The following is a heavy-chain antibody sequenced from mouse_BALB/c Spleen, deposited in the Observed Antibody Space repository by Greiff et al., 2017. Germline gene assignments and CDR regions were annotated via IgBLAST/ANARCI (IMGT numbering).Heavy chain of an antibody. CDR3: ARNWGPLGPPFAY. D-gene: IGHD4-1*01. CDR1: GFSLTSYG. V-gene: IGHV2-4-1*01. CDR2: IWSGGST. J-gene: IGHJ3*01. Sequence: QVQLKQSGPGLVQPSQSLSITCTVSGFSLTSYGVHWVRQSPGKGLEWLGVIWSGGSTDYNASFISRLSISKDNSKSQVFFKMNSLQADDTAIYYCARNWGPLGPPFAYWGQGTLVTVSA.